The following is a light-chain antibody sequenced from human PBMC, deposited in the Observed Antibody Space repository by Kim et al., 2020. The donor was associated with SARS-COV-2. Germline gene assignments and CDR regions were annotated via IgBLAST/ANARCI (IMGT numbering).Light chain of an antibody. Sequence: VSPGERATLSCRASQSVSSNFAWYQQKPGQAPRRLIYGASTRATGIPARFSGSGSGTEFTLTISSLQSEDFAVYYCQQYNNWPPYTFGQGTKLEI. J-gene: IGKJ2*01. V-gene: IGKV3-15*01. CDR3: QQYNNWPPYT. CDR1: QSVSSN. CDR2: GAS.